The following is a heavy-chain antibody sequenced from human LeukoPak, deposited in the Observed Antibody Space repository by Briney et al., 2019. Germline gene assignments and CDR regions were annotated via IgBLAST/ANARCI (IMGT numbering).Heavy chain of an antibody. J-gene: IGHJ4*02. D-gene: IGHD3-3*01. CDR2: ISRDGGRT. Sequence: GGSLRLSCAASGFTSGFTFDGYGMNWVRQVPGKGLEWVSGISRDGGRTGYADSVQGRFTISRDNSRNSLHLQMNSLRVEDTAFYYCVKDSNYDFWSGYYKGFDNWGQGTLVTVSS. V-gene: IGHV3-20*04. CDR3: VKDSNYDFWSGYYKGFDN. CDR1: GFTFDGYG.